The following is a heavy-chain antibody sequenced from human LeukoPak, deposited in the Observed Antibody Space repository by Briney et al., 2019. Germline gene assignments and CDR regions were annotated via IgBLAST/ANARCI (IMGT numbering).Heavy chain of an antibody. Sequence: GGSLRLSCAASGFTFSSYAMNWVRQAPGKGLEWVSAISGSGGSTYYADSVKGRFTISRDNSKNTLYLQMNSLRAEDTAVYYCAKDRSSRVYYYYGMDVWGQGTTVTVSS. CDR2: ISGSGGST. CDR1: GFTFSSYA. V-gene: IGHV3-23*01. D-gene: IGHD6-13*01. CDR3: AKDRSSRVYYYYGMDV. J-gene: IGHJ6*02.